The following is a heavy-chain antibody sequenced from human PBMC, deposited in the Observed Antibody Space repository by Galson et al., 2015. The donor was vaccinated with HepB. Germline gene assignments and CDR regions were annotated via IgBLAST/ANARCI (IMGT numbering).Heavy chain of an antibody. CDR3: ARDYRPAFGSGTYYPNWFDT. Sequence: SLRLSCAASGFTFSTYNMNWVRQAPGKGLEWVSSITSSGKYIYYAESLKGRFTISRDNAKNSLFLRMSSLRVGDTAVYYCARDYRPAFGSGTYYPNWFDTWGQGTLVTVSS. CDR2: ITSSGKYI. V-gene: IGHV3-21*01. CDR1: GFTFSTYN. J-gene: IGHJ5*02. D-gene: IGHD3-10*01.